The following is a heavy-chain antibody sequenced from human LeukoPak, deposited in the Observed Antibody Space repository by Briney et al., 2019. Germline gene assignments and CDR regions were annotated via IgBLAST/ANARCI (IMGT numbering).Heavy chain of an antibody. CDR3: ARGSSYYDILTGFQRGRYYFDY. J-gene: IGHJ4*02. CDR2: IIPIFGTA. D-gene: IGHD3-9*01. CDR1: GGTFSSYA. Sequence: SVKVSCKASGGTFSSYAISWVRQAPGQGLEWMGGIIPIFGTANYAQKFQGRVTITADESTSTAYMELSSLRSEDAAVYYCARGSSYYDILTGFQRGRYYFDYWGQGTLVTVSS. V-gene: IGHV1-69*13.